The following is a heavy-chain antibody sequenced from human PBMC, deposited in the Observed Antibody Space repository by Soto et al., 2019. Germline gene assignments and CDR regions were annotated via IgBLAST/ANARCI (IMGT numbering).Heavy chain of an antibody. CDR3: ARGIGYCSSINCYSSRRLRFDS. CDR2: VNHSGTT. D-gene: IGHD2-2*01. Sequence: WTWIRQSPEKGLEWIRDVNHSGTTYDNPSLMTGITLSVHTPKNQSSLKMSSVTTADTAVYYCARGIGYCSSINCYSSRRLRFDSWGQGTLVTVSS. J-gene: IGHJ4*02. V-gene: IGHV4-34*01.